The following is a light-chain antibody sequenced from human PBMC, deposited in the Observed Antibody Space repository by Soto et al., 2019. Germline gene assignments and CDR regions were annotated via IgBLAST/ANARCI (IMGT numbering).Light chain of an antibody. Sequence: QSALTQPASVSGSPGQSITISCTGTSSDVGGYNYVSWYQQHPGKAPKLMIYDVSNRPSGVSNRFSGSKSGNTASLTISGXXXXXXXDYYCSSYTSSILFGGGTKVTV. CDR2: DVS. CDR3: SSYTSSIL. J-gene: IGLJ2*01. CDR1: SSDVGGYNY. V-gene: IGLV2-14*01.